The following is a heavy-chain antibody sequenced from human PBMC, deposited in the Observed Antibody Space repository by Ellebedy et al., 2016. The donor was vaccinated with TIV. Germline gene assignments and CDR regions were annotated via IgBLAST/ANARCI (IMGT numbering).Heavy chain of an antibody. D-gene: IGHD6-19*01. J-gene: IGHJ4*02. V-gene: IGHV3-11*01. Sequence: GESLKISCAASGFTFSDYYMSWIRQAPGKGLEWVSYISSSGSSIYYADSVKGRFTISMDNAKNSLYLQMNSLRAGDTAVYYCARGSQWLVEISFDYWGQGTLVTVSS. CDR2: ISSSGSSI. CDR3: ARGSQWLVEISFDY. CDR1: GFTFSDYY.